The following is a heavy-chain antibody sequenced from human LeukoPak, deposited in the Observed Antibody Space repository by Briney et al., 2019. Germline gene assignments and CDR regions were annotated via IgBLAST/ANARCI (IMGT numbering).Heavy chain of an antibody. Sequence: PSETLSLTCAVYGGSFSGYYWSWIRRPPGKGLEWIGEINHSGSTNYNPSLKSRVTISVDTSKNQFSLKLSSVTAADTAVYYCARAWARREQQLALSWFDPWGQGTLVTVSS. V-gene: IGHV4-34*01. CDR2: INHSGST. J-gene: IGHJ5*02. D-gene: IGHD6-13*01. CDR1: GGSFSGYY. CDR3: ARAWARREQQLALSWFDP.